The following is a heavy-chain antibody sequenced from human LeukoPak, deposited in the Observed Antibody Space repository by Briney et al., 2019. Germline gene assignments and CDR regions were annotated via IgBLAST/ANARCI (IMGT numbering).Heavy chain of an antibody. V-gene: IGHV4-61*02. CDR2: IYTSGST. Sequence: SQTLSLTCTVSGGSISSGSYYWSWIRQPAGKGLEWIGRIYTSGSTNYNPSLKSRVTISVDTSKNQFSPKLSSVTAADTAVYYCAREGPYYYYYMDVWGKGPRSPSP. CDR3: AREGPYYYYYMDV. J-gene: IGHJ6*03. CDR1: GGSISSGSYY.